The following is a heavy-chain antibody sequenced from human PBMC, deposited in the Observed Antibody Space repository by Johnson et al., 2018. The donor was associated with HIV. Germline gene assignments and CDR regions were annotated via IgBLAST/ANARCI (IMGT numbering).Heavy chain of an antibody. CDR2: ISSSGSQI. Sequence: QVQLVESGGGLVKPGGSLRLSCAASGFTFSDYYMSWIRQAPGKGLEWVSYISSSGSQIYYADSVTVRFTSSRDHSKNTLYLQMNSLRAEDMAVYYCARPRTTVTQVDAFDIWGQGTMVTVSS. J-gene: IGHJ3*02. CDR1: GFTFSDYY. CDR3: ARPRTTVTQVDAFDI. V-gene: IGHV3-11*04. D-gene: IGHD4-17*01.